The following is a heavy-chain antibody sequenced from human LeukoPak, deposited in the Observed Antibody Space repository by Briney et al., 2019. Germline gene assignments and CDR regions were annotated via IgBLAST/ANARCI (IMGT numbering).Heavy chain of an antibody. CDR1: GGPINNYY. Sequence: SETLSLTCTVSGGPINNYYWSWIRQPPGKGLEWIGYIYYSGSTNYNPSLKSRATISLDRSRNQFSLKLTSVTAADSAVYYCARRRIPANAFDIWGQGTMVTVSS. V-gene: IGHV4-59*12. D-gene: IGHD2-15*01. J-gene: IGHJ3*02. CDR2: IYYSGST. CDR3: ARRRIPANAFDI.